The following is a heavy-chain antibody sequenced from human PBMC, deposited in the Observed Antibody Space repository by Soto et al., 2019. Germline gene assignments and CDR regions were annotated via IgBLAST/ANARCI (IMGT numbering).Heavy chain of an antibody. V-gene: IGHV3-15*01. Sequence: EVQLVESGGGLVKPGGSLRLSCAASGFTFKDAWMSWVRQAPGKGLEWVGHIKSTDTGGTTDYAAPVKGRFTISKDGSENTLYLQMNSLKTEDTEMYFCTWHLDIWGQGTSVIVSS. CDR1: GFTFKDAW. CDR2: IKSTDTGGTT. CDR3: TWHLDI. J-gene: IGHJ6*02.